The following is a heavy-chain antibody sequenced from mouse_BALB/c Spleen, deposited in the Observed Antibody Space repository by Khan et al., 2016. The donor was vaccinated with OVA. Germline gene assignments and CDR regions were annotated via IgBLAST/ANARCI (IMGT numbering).Heavy chain of an antibody. V-gene: IGHV9-3-1*01. D-gene: IGHD2-14*01. Sequence: QVQLKESGPELKKPGETVKISCMASGYTFTNYGMDWVKQAPGNGLKWMGWINTYTGEPTYADDFKGRFAFSLETSASTAYLQINNLKNEDTATYFYARREYYRFFAYWGQGTLVTVSA. CDR1: GYTFTNYG. CDR2: INTYTGEP. J-gene: IGHJ3*01. CDR3: ARREYYRFFAY.